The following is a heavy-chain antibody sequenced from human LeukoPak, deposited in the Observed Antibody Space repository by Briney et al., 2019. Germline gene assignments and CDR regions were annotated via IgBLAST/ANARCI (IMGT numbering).Heavy chain of an antibody. V-gene: IGHV1-8*01. J-gene: IGHJ6*02. Sequence: AASVKVSCKASGYTFTSYDINWVRQATGQVLEWMGWMNPNSGNTGYAQKFQGRVTMTRNTSISTAYMELSSLRSEDTAVYYCARGAYSPAILRFLENGMDVWGQGTTVTVSS. CDR1: GYTFTSYD. D-gene: IGHD3-3*01. CDR3: ARGAYSPAILRFLENGMDV. CDR2: MNPNSGNT.